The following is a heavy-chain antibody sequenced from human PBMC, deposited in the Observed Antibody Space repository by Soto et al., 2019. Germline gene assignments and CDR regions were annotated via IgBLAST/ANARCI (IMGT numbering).Heavy chain of an antibody. Sequence: SETLSLTCAVSRGFISSGSWWSWVRQPPGKGLAWIGEIYRSGNTNYNPSLKSRVSISVDMSKNQFSLKLSSVTAADTAVYSCARDRLRATAGTARHYFGLDVWGQGTTVTVSS. CDR3: ARDRLRATAGTARHYFGLDV. CDR1: RGFISSGSW. D-gene: IGHD5-18*01. CDR2: IYRSGNT. J-gene: IGHJ6*02. V-gene: IGHV4-4*02.